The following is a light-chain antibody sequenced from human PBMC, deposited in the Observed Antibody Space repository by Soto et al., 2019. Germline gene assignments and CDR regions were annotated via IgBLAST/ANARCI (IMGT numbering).Light chain of an antibody. Sequence: QSVLTQPPSASGTPGQRVTISCSGSSSNIGSNYVYWYQQLPGTAPKLLIYKNNQRPSGVPDRFSGSKSDTSASLAISGLRSEDEADYYCATWDDSLSGVVFGGGTKPPS. CDR3: ATWDDSLSGVV. CDR1: SSNIGSNY. CDR2: KNN. V-gene: IGLV1-47*01. J-gene: IGLJ2*01.